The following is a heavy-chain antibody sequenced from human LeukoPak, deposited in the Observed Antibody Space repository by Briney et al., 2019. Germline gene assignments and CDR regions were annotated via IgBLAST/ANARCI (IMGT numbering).Heavy chain of an antibody. CDR2: INYSGNR. D-gene: IGHD3-22*01. CDR1: GGSISGSHYY. CDR3: ARGYDY. V-gene: IGHV4-39*01. J-gene: IGHJ4*02. Sequence: SETLSLTCSVSGGSISGSHYYWAWIRHPPGKGLEWIAIINYSGNRYYNPSLRSRATISVDTSTNQFSLNLNSVTDEETAVYYCARGYDYWGQGTLVTVSS.